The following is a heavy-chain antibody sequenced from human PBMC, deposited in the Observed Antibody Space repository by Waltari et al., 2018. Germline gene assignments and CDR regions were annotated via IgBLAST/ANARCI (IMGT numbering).Heavy chain of an antibody. CDR3: ARGGAAGRPASFDY. Sequence: EVQLVESGGGLVQPGGSLRPPCAASGFTFSSHGVSWVRQAPGKGLEWVANIKQDGSEKYYVDSVKGRFTISRDNAKNSLYLQMNSLRAEDTAVYYCARGGAAGRPASFDYWGQGTLVTVSS. V-gene: IGHV3-7*01. J-gene: IGHJ4*02. CDR1: GFTFSSHG. CDR2: IKQDGSEK. D-gene: IGHD6-13*01.